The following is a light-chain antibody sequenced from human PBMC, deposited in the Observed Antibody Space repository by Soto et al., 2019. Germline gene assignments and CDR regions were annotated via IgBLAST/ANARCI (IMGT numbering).Light chain of an antibody. V-gene: IGKV3-11*01. J-gene: IGKJ3*01. CDR2: DAS. Sequence: EIVLTQSPATLSLSPGERATLSCRASQSVSSFLAWYQQRPGQAPRLLIYDASSRATGIPARFSGSGSGTAFTLTIRSLEPDDFAVYYCQQRSNWSFTFGPGTKVDIK. CDR1: QSVSSF. CDR3: QQRSNWSFT.